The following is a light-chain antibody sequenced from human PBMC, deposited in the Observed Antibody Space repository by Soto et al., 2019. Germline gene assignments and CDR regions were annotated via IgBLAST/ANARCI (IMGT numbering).Light chain of an antibody. CDR1: QSVSSM. CDR2: GAS. CDR3: QQYNSWLWT. J-gene: IGKJ1*01. Sequence: EIVMTQSPATLSVSPGEGATLSCRASQSVSSMLAWYQQKLGQAPRLLIYGASTRATGIPARFSGSGSGTEFTLIISCLQSEDSAFYYGQQYNSWLWTFGQGTKVEIK. V-gene: IGKV3-15*01.